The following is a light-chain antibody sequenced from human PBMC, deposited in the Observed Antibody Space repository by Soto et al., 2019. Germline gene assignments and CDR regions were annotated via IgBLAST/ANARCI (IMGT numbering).Light chain of an antibody. V-gene: IGKV3-20*01. CDR1: QSVGGNY. CDR2: AAS. Sequence: EIVLTQSPGTLSLSPGERATLSCRASQSVGGNYLAWYQQKPGQAPRRLVYAASTRATGIPDRFSGSGSGTDFSLTISRLEPEEFAVYYCQQYGSSHRTFGQGTKLEIK. CDR3: QQYGSSHRT. J-gene: IGKJ2*01.